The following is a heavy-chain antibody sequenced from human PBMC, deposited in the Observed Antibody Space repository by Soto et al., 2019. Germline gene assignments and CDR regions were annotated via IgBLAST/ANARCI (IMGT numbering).Heavy chain of an antibody. D-gene: IGHD4-17*01. CDR3: ARDSNYGGYYFDY. Sequence: QVQLQESGPGLVKPSQTLSLTCTVSGGSISSGGYYWSWIRQHPGKGLAWIGYIYYSGGTYYNPSLKSRVTISVDTSKNQFSLKLSSVTAADTAVYYCARDSNYGGYYFDYWGQGTLVTVSS. CDR1: GGSISSGGYY. CDR2: IYYSGGT. J-gene: IGHJ4*02. V-gene: IGHV4-31*03.